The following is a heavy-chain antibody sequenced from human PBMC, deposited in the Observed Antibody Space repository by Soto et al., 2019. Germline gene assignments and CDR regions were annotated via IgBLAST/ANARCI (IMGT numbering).Heavy chain of an antibody. CDR1: GFTFSDYY. D-gene: IGHD2-2*01. CDR3: AKSLSTAVNYGLDV. Sequence: GGSLRLSCAASGFTFSDYYMSWIRQAPGKGLEWVSYISSSSSTIYYADSVKGRFTISRDNAKNSLYLQMNSLRAEDTVVYYCAKSLSTAVNYGLDVWGQGTSVTVSS. V-gene: IGHV3-11*01. CDR2: ISSSSSTI. J-gene: IGHJ6*02.